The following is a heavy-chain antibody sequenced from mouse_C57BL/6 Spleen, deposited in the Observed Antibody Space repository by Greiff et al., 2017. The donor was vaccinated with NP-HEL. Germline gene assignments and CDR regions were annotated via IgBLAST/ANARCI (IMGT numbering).Heavy chain of an antibody. Sequence: QVQLQQSGAELARPGASVKLSCKASGYTFTSYGISWVKQRTGQGLEWIGEIYPRSGNTNYNGKFKGKATLTADKSSSTAYMQLSSLTSEDSAVYFCARRVEAMDYWGQGTSVTVSS. V-gene: IGHV1-81*01. CDR2: IYPRSGNT. CDR1: GYTFTSYG. CDR3: ARRVEAMDY. J-gene: IGHJ4*01. D-gene: IGHD1-1*02.